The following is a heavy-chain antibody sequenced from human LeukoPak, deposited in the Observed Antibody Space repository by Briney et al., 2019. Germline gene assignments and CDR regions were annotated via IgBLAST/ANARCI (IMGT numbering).Heavy chain of an antibody. V-gene: IGHV3-21*01. CDR1: GFTFSSYS. CDR3: ARGGYYGSGSRWAFDI. CDR2: ISSSSSYI. Sequence: GGSLRLSCAASGFTFSSYSMNWVRQAPGKGLEWVSSISSSSSYIYYADSVKGRFTISRDDAKNSLYLQMNSLRAEDTAVYYCARGGYYGSGSRWAFDIWGQGTMVTVSS. J-gene: IGHJ3*02. D-gene: IGHD3-10*01.